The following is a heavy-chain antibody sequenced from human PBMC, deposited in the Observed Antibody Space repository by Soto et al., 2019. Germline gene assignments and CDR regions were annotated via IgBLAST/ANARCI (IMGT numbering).Heavy chain of an antibody. V-gene: IGHV3-9*01. CDR2: ISWHSGSI. Sequence: EVQLVESGGGLVQPGRSLRLSCGASGFTFDDYAMHWVRQAPGKGLELVSGISWHSGSIGYAYSVKGRFTISRDNAKNVLYLQMNSMRAEDTALYYCVKDPRAAAGLGLDYWGQGNLVTVSS. J-gene: IGHJ4*02. CDR3: VKDPRAAAGLGLDY. CDR1: GFTFDDYA. D-gene: IGHD6-13*01.